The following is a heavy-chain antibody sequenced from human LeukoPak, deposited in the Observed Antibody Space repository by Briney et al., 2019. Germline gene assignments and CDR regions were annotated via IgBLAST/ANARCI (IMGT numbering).Heavy chain of an antibody. V-gene: IGHV3-23*01. J-gene: IGHJ4*02. D-gene: IGHD1-26*01. Sequence: PGGSLRLSCAASGFTFSSYGMSWVRQAPGKGLEWVSILSSSGSTTYYASSVKGRFTISRDNSKNTLYLQMNSPRAEDTALYYCAKRQSGAYGDFDYWGQGTLVTVSS. CDR1: GFTFSSYG. CDR3: AKRQSGAYGDFDY. CDR2: LSSSGSTT.